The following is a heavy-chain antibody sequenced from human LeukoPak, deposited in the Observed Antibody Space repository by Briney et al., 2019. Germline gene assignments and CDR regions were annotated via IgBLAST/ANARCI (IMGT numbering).Heavy chain of an antibody. CDR2: IYTSGST. J-gene: IGHJ6*02. CDR1: GGSISSYY. D-gene: IGHD4/OR15-4a*01. Sequence: SETLSLTCTVSGGSISSYYWSWIRQPAGKGLEWIGRIYTSGSTNYNPSLKSRVTMSVDTSKNQFSLKLSSVTAADTAVYYCARDRPLYGGKDYYYYGMDVWGQGTTVTVSS. V-gene: IGHV4-4*07. CDR3: ARDRPLYGGKDYYYYGMDV.